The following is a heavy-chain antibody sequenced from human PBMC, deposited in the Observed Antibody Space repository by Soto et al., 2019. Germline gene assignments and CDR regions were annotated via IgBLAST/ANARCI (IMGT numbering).Heavy chain of an antibody. CDR2: IYDTGISGYTPST. CDR3: ARGEDAFFYYGLDV. V-gene: IGHV4-59*01. J-gene: IGHJ6*02. CDR1: GGSITSSY. Sequence: PSETVSLTCTVSGGSITSSYWSWIRRPPGKGLEWIAYIYDTGISGYTPSTSYNPSLKSRVTMSVDTSKSQFSLKLTSMTAADTAVYYCARGEDAFFYYGLDVWGQGITVTVSS.